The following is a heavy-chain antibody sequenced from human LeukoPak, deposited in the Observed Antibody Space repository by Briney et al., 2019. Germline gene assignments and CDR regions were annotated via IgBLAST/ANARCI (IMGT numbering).Heavy chain of an antibody. D-gene: IGHD3-10*02. CDR2: LNSDGTTI. J-gene: IGHJ4*02. V-gene: IGHV3-74*01. CDR3: VRGAGGPRNYVLDY. CDR1: GFTFSGYW. Sequence: GGALRLSCVASGFTFSGYWMHWVRQAPGMGLVWVSRLNSDGTTINYADSVKGRFTISRDNAKNTVYLQMSGLRDDDTALYFCVRGAGGPRNYVLDYWGQGALVSVSS.